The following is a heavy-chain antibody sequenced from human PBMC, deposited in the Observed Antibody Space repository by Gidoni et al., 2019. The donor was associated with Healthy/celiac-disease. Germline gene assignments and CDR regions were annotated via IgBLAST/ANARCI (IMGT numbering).Heavy chain of an antibody. V-gene: IGHV3-15*07. CDR1: GLTFSNAW. J-gene: IGHJ4*02. D-gene: IGHD6-19*01. Sequence: EVQLVESGGGLVKPGGSLRLSCAASGLTFSNAWMNWVRQAPGKGLEWVGRIKSKTDGGTTDYAAPVKGRFTISRDDSKNTLYLQMNSLKTEDTAVYYCTTVKREGSSGWYNYWGQGTLVTVSS. CDR2: IKSKTDGGTT. CDR3: TTVKREGSSGWYNY.